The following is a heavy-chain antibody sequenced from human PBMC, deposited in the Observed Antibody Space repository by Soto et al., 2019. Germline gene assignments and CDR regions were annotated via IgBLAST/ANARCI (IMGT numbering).Heavy chain of an antibody. V-gene: IGHV5-51*01. Sequence: GESLKISCKGSGYSLTSYWIGWVRQMPGKGLEWMGIIYPGDSDTRYSPSFQGQVTISADKSISTAYLQWSSLKASDTAMYYCARPPYSGSYTEVAFDIWGQGTMVTVSS. CDR3: ARPPYSGSYTEVAFDI. CDR1: GYSLTSYW. D-gene: IGHD1-26*01. CDR2: IYPGDSDT. J-gene: IGHJ3*02.